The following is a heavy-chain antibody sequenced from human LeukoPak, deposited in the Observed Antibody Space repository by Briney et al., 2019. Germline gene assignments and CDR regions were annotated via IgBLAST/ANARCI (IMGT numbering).Heavy chain of an antibody. D-gene: IGHD1-1*01. Sequence: GASVKVSCKASGGTFSSYAISWVRQVPGQGLEWMGGIIPIFGTANYAQKFQGRVTITADESTSTAYMELSSLRSEDTAVYYCATPSRRYNLMDVWGQGTTVTVSS. CDR3: ATPSRRYNLMDV. CDR2: IIPIFGTA. J-gene: IGHJ6*02. V-gene: IGHV1-69*13. CDR1: GGTFSSYA.